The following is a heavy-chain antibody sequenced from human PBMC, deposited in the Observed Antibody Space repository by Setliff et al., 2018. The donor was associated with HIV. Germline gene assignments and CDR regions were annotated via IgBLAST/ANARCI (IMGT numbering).Heavy chain of an antibody. CDR3: ARHRHTAAGTLDAFDI. CDR1: GYSFTSNW. Sequence: GESLTISCKGSGYSFTSNWIGWVRQMPGKGLEWMGIIHPVDSDTSYSPSFQGQFTISADKSISTAYLQWSTLKASDTAIYYCARHRHTAAGTLDAFDIWGQGTVVTVSS. J-gene: IGHJ3*02. D-gene: IGHD6-13*01. CDR2: IHPVDSDT. V-gene: IGHV5-51*01.